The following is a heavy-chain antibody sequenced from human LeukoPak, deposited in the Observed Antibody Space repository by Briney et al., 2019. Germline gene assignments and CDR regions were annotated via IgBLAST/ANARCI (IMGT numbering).Heavy chain of an antibody. CDR3: ARVKPIAAAGPNYYFDY. CDR1: GYTFTGHY. CDR2: INPISGGT. J-gene: IGHJ4*02. D-gene: IGHD6-13*01. Sequence: GASVKVSCKASGYTFTGHYTHWVRQAPGQGLEWMGWINPISGGTNYAQKFQGRVTMTRDTSISTAYMELTWLTSDDTAVYYYARVKPIAAAGPNYYFDYWGQGTLVTVSS. V-gene: IGHV1-2*02.